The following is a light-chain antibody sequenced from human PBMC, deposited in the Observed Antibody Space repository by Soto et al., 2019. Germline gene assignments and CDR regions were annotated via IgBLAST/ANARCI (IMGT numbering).Light chain of an antibody. CDR1: SSNIGAGYD. CDR2: GNY. J-gene: IGLJ1*01. CDR3: QAYDDGLSGSV. Sequence: QSVLTQPPSVSGAAGQSVTISCSGSSSNIGAGYDVHWYQQFPGGAPKSLIFGNYNRPSGVPNRFSGSRSGSSASLAIAGLQPEDEAFYYCQAYDDGLSGSVFGTGTKV. V-gene: IGLV1-40*01.